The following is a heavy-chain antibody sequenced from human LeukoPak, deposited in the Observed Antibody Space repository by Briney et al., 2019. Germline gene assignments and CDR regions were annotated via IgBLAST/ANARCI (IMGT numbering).Heavy chain of an antibody. J-gene: IGHJ4*02. Sequence: GASVKVSCKASGYTITSYYMHWVRQAPGQGLEWMGIVNPSGGSTSYAQKFQGRVTMTRDTSTSTVYMELSSLRSEDTAVYYCAREPAADCSSTSCYENWGQGTLVTVSS. D-gene: IGHD2-2*01. CDR2: VNPSGGST. CDR1: GYTITSYY. CDR3: AREPAADCSSTSCYEN. V-gene: IGHV1-46*01.